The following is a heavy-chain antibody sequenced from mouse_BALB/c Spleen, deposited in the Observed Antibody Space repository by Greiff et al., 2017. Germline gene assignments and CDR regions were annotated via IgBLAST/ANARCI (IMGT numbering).Heavy chain of an antibody. CDR3: ARQRGSVLLGAMDY. CDR2: ISSGGGST. CDR1: GFAFSSYD. Sequence: EVQLVESGGGLVKPGGSLKLSCAASGFAFSSYDMSWVRQTPEKRLEWVAYISSGGGSTYYPDTVKGRFTISRDNAKNTLYLQMSSLKSEDTAMYYCARQRGSVLLGAMDYWGQGTSVTVSS. V-gene: IGHV5-12-1*01. J-gene: IGHJ4*01. D-gene: IGHD1-1*01.